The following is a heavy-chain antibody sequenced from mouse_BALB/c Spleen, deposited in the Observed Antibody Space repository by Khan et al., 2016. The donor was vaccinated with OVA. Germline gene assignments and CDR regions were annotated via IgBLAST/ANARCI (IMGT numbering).Heavy chain of an antibody. Sequence: QVQLKQSGAELAKPGASVKMSCKASGYTFTSYWMHWVKQRPGQGLEWIGYIIPSTGYTEYNQRFKDKATLTADKSSRTAYMQLSSLTSEESAVYYCANHGSSSAWLTYWGQGTLFTVSA. V-gene: IGHV1-7*01. D-gene: IGHD1-1*01. CDR2: IIPSTGYT. CDR1: GYTFTSYW. CDR3: ANHGSSSAWLTY. J-gene: IGHJ3*01.